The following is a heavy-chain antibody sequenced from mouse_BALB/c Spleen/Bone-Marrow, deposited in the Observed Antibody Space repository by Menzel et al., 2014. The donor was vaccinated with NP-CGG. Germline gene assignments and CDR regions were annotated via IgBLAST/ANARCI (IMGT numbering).Heavy chain of an antibody. CDR2: INPSTGYT. CDR1: GYTFTNYW. D-gene: IGHD2-1*01. Sequence: QVQLQQSGAELAKPGASVKMSCKASGYTFTNYWMHWVKQRPGQGLEWIGYINPSTGYTEYNQKFKDKATLTADKSSSTAYMQLSSLISEDSAVYYCARRGIYYGNYFAYWGQGTLVTVSA. J-gene: IGHJ3*01. V-gene: IGHV1-7*01. CDR3: ARRGIYYGNYFAY.